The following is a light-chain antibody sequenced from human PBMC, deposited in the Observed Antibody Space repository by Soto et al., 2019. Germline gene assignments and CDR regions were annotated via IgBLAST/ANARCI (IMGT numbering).Light chain of an antibody. V-gene: IGLV2-8*01. CDR1: SSDVGGYNH. Sequence: QSALTQPPSASGSPGQSVTISCTGTSSDVGGYNHVSWYQHHPGKAPQLMIYEVDKRPSGVPDRFSGSRSGNTASLTVSWLQAEDEADYYCSSYAGNNIVIFGGGTKLTVL. CDR3: SSYAGNNIVI. J-gene: IGLJ2*01. CDR2: EVD.